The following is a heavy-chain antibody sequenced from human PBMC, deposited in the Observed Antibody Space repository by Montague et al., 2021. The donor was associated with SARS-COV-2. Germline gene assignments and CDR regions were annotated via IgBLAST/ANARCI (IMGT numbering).Heavy chain of an antibody. V-gene: IGHV4-59*08. CDR1: GGSISGYY. Sequence: SETLSLTCTVSGGSISGYYWTWIRQPPGKGLEWIGYIYYSGSTNYNPSLKSRVTISIDTSKNQFSLKLSSVTAADTAVYYCARHALGYFDWLNEGYFDYWGQGTLVTVSS. CDR2: IYYSGST. CDR3: ARHALGYFDWLNEGYFDY. J-gene: IGHJ4*02. D-gene: IGHD3-9*01.